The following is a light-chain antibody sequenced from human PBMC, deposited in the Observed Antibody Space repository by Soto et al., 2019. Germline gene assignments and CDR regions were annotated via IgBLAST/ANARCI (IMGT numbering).Light chain of an antibody. CDR1: QSFSSY. J-gene: IGKJ2*01. CDR2: DAS. Sequence: EIVLTQSPATLSLSPGERATLSCRASQSFSSYLAWYQQKPGQAPRLLIYDASNRATGIPARFSGSGSGTDFPLTISSLEPEDFAVYYCQQRSNWPYTFGQGTKLEIK. CDR3: QQRSNWPYT. V-gene: IGKV3-11*01.